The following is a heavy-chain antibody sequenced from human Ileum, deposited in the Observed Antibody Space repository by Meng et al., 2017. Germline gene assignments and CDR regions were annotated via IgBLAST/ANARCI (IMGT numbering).Heavy chain of an antibody. Sequence: GAPLFSPFDALSLSCPYYGGSFSGFSWSWIRQSPEKGLEWIGEINHGGCTNYNPSLSSRVTISVDTSKNQFSLKVNSVTAADTAFYYCARVDFRGDSRDSSGLGLWGQGTLVTVSS. CDR1: GGSFSGFS. CDR2: INHGGCT. CDR3: ARVDFRGDSRDSSGLGL. J-gene: IGHJ4*02. V-gene: IGHV4-34*01. D-gene: IGHD3-22*01.